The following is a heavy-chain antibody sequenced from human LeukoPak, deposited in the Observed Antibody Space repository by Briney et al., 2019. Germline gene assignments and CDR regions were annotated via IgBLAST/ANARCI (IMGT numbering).Heavy chain of an antibody. CDR3: ARLSGYSYGCYDY. Sequence: PGGSLRLSCGASGFTFRSYAMSWVRQAPGKGLEWVSSIIGRGDSTYYADSVKGRFTISRDNSKNTLYLQMNSLRVEDTAVYYCARLSGYSYGCYDYWGQGALVTVSS. CDR1: GFTFRSYA. V-gene: IGHV3-23*01. CDR2: IIGRGDST. D-gene: IGHD5-18*01. J-gene: IGHJ4*02.